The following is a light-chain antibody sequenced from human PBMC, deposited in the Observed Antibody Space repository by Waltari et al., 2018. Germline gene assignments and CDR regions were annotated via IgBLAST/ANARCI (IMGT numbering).Light chain of an antibody. V-gene: IGKV3-11*01. CDR1: RSVSRF. J-gene: IGKJ3*01. CDR2: DAS. CDR3: QQYYPNPPGFT. Sequence: EILLTQSPATLSLSPGERAILSCRASRSVSRFLAWYQQRPGQAPRLLIFDASNRASGIPARFSGSGFGTEFTLTISSLQAEDVAVYYCQQYYPNPPGFTFGPGTKVDIK.